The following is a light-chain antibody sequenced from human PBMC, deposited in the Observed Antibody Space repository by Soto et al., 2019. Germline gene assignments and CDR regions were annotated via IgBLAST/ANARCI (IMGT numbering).Light chain of an antibody. Sequence: NFMLTQPHSVSESPGKTVTISCTRSSGSIASNYAQWYRQRPGSAPITVIYDDNQRPSGVPVRFSGSIDRSSNSASLTISGLKTEDEADYFCQSYDNNIHVIFGGGTKVTVL. V-gene: IGLV6-57*04. J-gene: IGLJ2*01. CDR1: SGSIASNY. CDR2: DDN. CDR3: QSYDNNIHVI.